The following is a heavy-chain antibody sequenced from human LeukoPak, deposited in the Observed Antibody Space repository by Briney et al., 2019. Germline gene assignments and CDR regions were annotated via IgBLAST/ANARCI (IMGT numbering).Heavy chain of an antibody. CDR1: GFTFSSYG. CDR3: AKDFQYTPGSYFDY. J-gene: IGHJ4*02. V-gene: IGHV3-30*18. D-gene: IGHD2-2*02. Sequence: GGSLRLSRAASGFTFSSYGMHWVRQAPGKGLEWVAVMSYDGRNRYYADSVKGRFTISRDNSKNTLYLQMNSLRAEDTAVYYCAKDFQYTPGSYFDYWGQGTLVTVSS. CDR2: MSYDGRNR.